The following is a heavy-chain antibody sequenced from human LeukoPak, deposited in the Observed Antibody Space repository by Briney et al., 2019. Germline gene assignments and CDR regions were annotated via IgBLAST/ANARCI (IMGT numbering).Heavy chain of an antibody. CDR3: DKLPRNWGPTYYFDY. Sequence: GGSLRLSCAASGFTFSSYAMSWVRQAPGKGLEWVSAISGSGGSTYYADSVKGRFSISRDNSKNTLYLQMNSLRAEDTAVYYCDKLPRNWGPTYYFDYWGQGTLVTVSS. CDR2: ISGSGGST. CDR1: GFTFSSYA. D-gene: IGHD7-27*01. J-gene: IGHJ4*02. V-gene: IGHV3-23*01.